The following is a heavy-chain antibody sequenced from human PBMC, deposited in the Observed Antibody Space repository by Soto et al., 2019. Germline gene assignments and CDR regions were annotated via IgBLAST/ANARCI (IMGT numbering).Heavy chain of an antibody. Sequence: SETLSLTCSVSGASVAGGSYYWSWVRQPPGKGLEWIGYIPSRGRPFYNPSLTSRGTISADTSKNQLSLQLTSVTAADTAVHYCARDTYSGYDFGLWGQGTLVTVSS. CDR3: ARDTYSGYDFGL. V-gene: IGHV4-30-4*01. J-gene: IGHJ5*02. CDR2: IPSRGRP. CDR1: GASVAGGSYY. D-gene: IGHD5-12*01.